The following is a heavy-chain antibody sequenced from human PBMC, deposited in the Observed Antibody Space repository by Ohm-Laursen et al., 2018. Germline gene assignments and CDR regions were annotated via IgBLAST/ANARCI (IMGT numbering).Heavy chain of an antibody. CDR1: GGSISSGSYY. CDR2: IYTSGST. CDR3: ARSSIGYYDTSGFHPAFDI. Sequence: TLSLTCTVSGGSISSGSYYWSWIRQPAGKGLEWIGRIYTSGSTNYNPSLKSRVTMSVDTSKNQFSLKLSSVTAADTAVYYCARSSIGYYDTSGFHPAFDIWGQGTMVTVSS. V-gene: IGHV4-61*02. D-gene: IGHD3-22*01. J-gene: IGHJ3*02.